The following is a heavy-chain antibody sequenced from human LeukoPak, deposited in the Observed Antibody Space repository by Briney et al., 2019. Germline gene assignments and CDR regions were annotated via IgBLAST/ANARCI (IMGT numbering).Heavy chain of an antibody. CDR1: GGSFSDSY. D-gene: IGHD5-18*01. CDR3: ARGGYTYGYGY. V-gene: IGHV4-34*01. J-gene: IGHJ4*02. CDR2: INHSGST. Sequence: PSETLSLTCAVYGGSFSDSYWSWIRQPPGKGLEWIGEINHSGSTNFNPSLKSRVTISVDTSKNQFSLKLSSVIAADTAVYYCARGGYTYGYGYWGQGTLVTVSS.